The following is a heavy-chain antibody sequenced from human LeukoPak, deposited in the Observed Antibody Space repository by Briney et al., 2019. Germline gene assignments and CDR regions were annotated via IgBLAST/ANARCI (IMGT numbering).Heavy chain of an antibody. J-gene: IGHJ4*02. Sequence: ASVKVSCKASGYRFTSYYMHWVRQAPGQGLEWMGIINASGGSTTYAQKFQGRVTMTRDTSTSTVYMELRSLRFEDTAVYYCARTSGVSVAGSPYYFDFWGQGTLISVSS. CDR1: GYRFTSYY. D-gene: IGHD6-19*01. V-gene: IGHV1-46*01. CDR3: ARTSGVSVAGSPYYFDF. CDR2: INASGGST.